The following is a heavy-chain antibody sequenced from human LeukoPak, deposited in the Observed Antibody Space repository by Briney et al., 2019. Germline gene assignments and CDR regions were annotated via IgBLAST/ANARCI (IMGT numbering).Heavy chain of an antibody. CDR2: ISSGAGTT. V-gene: IGHV3-23*01. CDR1: RFAFSNYA. D-gene: IGHD6-19*01. Sequence: PGGSLRLSCAASRFAFSNYAMSWVRQVPGKRLGWVSAISSGAGTTGYADSVKGRFTISRVNSKSTIYLQMNSLRAEDTAVYYCAKDLEQSYSGWSTSYDAWGQGTLVTVSS. CDR3: AKDLEQSYSGWSTSYDA. J-gene: IGHJ5*02.